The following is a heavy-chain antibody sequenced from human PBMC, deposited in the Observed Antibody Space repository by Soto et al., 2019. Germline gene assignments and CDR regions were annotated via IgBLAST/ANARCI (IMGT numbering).Heavy chain of an antibody. D-gene: IGHD6-19*01. CDR1: GFTFSSYW. CDR2: INSDGSSA. J-gene: IGHJ5*02. Sequence: PGGSLRLSCAASGFTFSSYWMHWVRQAPGKGLVWVSRINSDGSSASYADSVKGRFTISRDNAKNTLYLQMNSLRAEDTAVYYCARASSGWYFWFDPWGQGTLVTVSS. V-gene: IGHV3-74*01. CDR3: ARASSGWYFWFDP.